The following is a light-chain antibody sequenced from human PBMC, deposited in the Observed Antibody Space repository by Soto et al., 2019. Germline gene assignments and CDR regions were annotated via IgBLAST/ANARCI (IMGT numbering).Light chain of an antibody. CDR2: EDT. CDR1: SRNVGSYKL. CDR3: CSYAGNSTVI. Sequence: QSALTQPASMSASPGQSITISCTGTSRNVGSYKLVSWYQQDPGKAPKVLIYEDTKRPSGVSSRFSGSKSDNTASLTISGLQAEDEADYYCCSYAGNSTVIFGGGTKVTVL. V-gene: IGLV2-23*01. J-gene: IGLJ2*01.